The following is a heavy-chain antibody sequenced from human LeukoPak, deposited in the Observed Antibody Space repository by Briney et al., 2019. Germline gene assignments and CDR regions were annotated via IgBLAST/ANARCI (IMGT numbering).Heavy chain of an antibody. CDR3: AGGYDTTVYFFDY. D-gene: IGHD3-22*01. Sequence: SETLSLTCTVSGGSISGYYWSWIRQPPGKGLEWIGFIYYSGSTNYNPSLKSRVTISVDTSKNQFSLKLSSVTTADTAVYYCAGGYDTTVYFFDYWGQGTLVSVS. J-gene: IGHJ4*02. V-gene: IGHV4-59*01. CDR2: IYYSGST. CDR1: GGSISGYY.